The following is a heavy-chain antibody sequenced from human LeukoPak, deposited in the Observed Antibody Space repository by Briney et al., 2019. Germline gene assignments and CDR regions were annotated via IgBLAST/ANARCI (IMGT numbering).Heavy chain of an antibody. D-gene: IGHD6-25*01. CDR3: ARSGPVSYHYYYYYYYMDV. CDR2: INHSGST. J-gene: IGHJ6*03. CDR1: GGSFSGYY. V-gene: IGHV4-34*01. Sequence: SETLSLTCAVYGGSFSGYYWSWIRQPPGKGLEWIGEINHSGSTNYNPSLKSRVTISVDTSKNQFSLKLSSVTAADTAVYYCARSGPVSYHYYYYYYYMDVWGKGTTITVSS.